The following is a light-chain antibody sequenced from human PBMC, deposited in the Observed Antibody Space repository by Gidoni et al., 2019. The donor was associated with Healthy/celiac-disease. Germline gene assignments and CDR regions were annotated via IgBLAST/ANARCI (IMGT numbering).Light chain of an antibody. CDR3: QQSYSTPWT. Sequence: IQMTQSPSSLSASVGDRVTITCRASQSISSYLNWYKQKPGQAPKLLIYAASSLQSGVPSRFSGSGSGTEFTLTISSLQPEDFATYYCQQSYSTPWTFGQGTKVEIK. V-gene: IGKV1-39*01. CDR1: QSISSY. J-gene: IGKJ1*01. CDR2: AAS.